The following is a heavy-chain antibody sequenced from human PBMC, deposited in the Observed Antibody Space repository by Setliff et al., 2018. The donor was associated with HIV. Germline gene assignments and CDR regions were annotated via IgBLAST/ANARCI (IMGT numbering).Heavy chain of an antibody. CDR1: GYSFSNYA. CDR2: IKTDSGSP. Sequence: GASVKVSCKASGYSFSNYAINWVRQAPGQGLEWMGWIKTDSGSPTYAQGFTGRFVFSVDTSVTTAYLQISSLKAEDTAVYYCARALYGDYGGDLNWLDPWGQGTLVTAPQ. J-gene: IGHJ5*02. CDR3: ARALYGDYGGDLNWLDP. D-gene: IGHD4-17*01. V-gene: IGHV7-4-1*02.